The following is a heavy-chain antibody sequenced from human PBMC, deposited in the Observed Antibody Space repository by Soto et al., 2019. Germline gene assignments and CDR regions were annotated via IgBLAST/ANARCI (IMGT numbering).Heavy chain of an antibody. D-gene: IGHD3-3*01. Sequence: QLQESGPGLVKPSETLSLTCTVSGGSISSSSYYWGWIRQPPGKGLEWIGSIYYSGSTYYNPSLKSRVTISVDTSKNQFSLKLSSVTAADTAVYYCARHGRSAGYDFWSGYYLSDTFDYWGQGTLVTVSS. CDR1: GGSISSSSYY. V-gene: IGHV4-39*01. CDR2: IYYSGST. CDR3: ARHGRSAGYDFWSGYYLSDTFDY. J-gene: IGHJ4*02.